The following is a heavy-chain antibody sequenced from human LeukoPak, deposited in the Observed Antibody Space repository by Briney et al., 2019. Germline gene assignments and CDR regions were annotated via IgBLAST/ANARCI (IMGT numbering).Heavy chain of an antibody. J-gene: IGHJ3*01. Sequence: GSLRHSRAASRFTFRNHYMYWVRPAPRKGLEWVALLWFDGSNTDYADSVKGRFTISRDNANKTLYLQMNSLRVEDTAVYYCARALIDYDYVDYEGEKAFDLWGQGTMVVVSS. V-gene: IGHV3-33*01. CDR2: LWFDGSNT. CDR3: ARALIDYDYVDYEGEKAFDL. D-gene: IGHD3-16*01. CDR1: RFTFRNHY.